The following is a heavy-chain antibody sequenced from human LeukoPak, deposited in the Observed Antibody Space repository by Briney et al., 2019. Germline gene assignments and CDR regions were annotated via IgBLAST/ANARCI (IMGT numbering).Heavy chain of an antibody. D-gene: IGHD2-2*01. CDR3: AKGSYCSSTSCYLKASFGY. CDR1: GFTFDDYA. V-gene: IGHV3-9*01. Sequence: GRSLRLSCAASGFTFDDYAMHWVRQAPGKGLEWVSGISWNSGSIGYADSVKGRFTISRDNAKNSLYLQMSSLRAEDTALYYCAKGSYCSSTSCYLKASFGYWGQGTLVTVSS. CDR2: ISWNSGSI. J-gene: IGHJ4*02.